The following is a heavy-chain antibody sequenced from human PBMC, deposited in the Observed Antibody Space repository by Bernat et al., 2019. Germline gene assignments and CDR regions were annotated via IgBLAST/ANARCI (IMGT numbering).Heavy chain of an antibody. CDR3: AGDLCRGGSGDSWAGWFDP. Sequence: QVQLVESGGGVVQPGRSLRLSCAASGFTFSSYGMHWVRQAPGKGLEWVAVIWYDGSNKYYADSVKGRFTISRDNSKNTLYLQMNSLRAEDTAVYYCAGDLCRGGSGDSWAGWFDPWGQGTLVTVSS. D-gene: IGHD2-15*01. J-gene: IGHJ5*02. V-gene: IGHV3-33*01. CDR1: GFTFSSYG. CDR2: IWYDGSNK.